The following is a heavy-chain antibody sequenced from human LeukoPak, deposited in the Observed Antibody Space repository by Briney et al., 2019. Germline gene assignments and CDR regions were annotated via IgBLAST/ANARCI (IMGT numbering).Heavy chain of an antibody. CDR2: INTNTGNP. CDR3: VRVSGDYGYDY. D-gene: IGHD4-17*01. CDR1: GYTFSTFG. J-gene: IGHJ4*02. V-gene: IGHV7-4-1*02. Sequence: GASAKVSCKASGYTFSTFGVNWVRQAPGQGLEWMGWINTNTGNPTYAQGFTGRFVFSSDTSVSTAYLQISSLKAEDTAVYYCVRVSGDYGYDYWGQGTLVTVSS.